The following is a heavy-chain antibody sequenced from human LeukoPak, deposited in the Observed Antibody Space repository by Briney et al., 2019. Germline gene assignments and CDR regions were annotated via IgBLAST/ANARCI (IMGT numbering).Heavy chain of an antibody. D-gene: IGHD7-27*01. Sequence: KPGGSLRLSCAASGFTFSRYWMTWVRQAPGKGLEWVAHMNQDGSEKYYVDSVKGRFTISRDNDKTSLYLQMSSLRAEDTAVYYCARDLTGQGMGAFDIWGQGTMVTVSS. CDR3: ARDLTGQGMGAFDI. V-gene: IGHV3-7*01. J-gene: IGHJ3*02. CDR1: GFTFSRYW. CDR2: MNQDGSEK.